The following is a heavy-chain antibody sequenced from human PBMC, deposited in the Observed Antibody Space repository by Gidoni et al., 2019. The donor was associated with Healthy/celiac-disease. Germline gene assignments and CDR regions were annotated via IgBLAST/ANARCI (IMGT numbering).Heavy chain of an antibody. V-gene: IGHV3-23*01. D-gene: IGHD3-22*01. CDR2: ISGSGGST. J-gene: IGHJ3*02. Sequence: EVQLLESGGGLVQPGGYLRLSCAASGFTFSSYAMSWVRQAPGKGLEWVSAISGSGGSTYYADSVKGRFTISRDNSKNTLYLQMNSLRAEDTAVYYCAKGGRITMIVADAFDIWGQGTMVTVSS. CDR3: AKGGRITMIVADAFDI. CDR1: GFTFSSYA.